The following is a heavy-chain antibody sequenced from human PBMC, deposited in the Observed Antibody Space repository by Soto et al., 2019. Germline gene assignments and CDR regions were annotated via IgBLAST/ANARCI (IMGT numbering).Heavy chain of an antibody. CDR3: ARENSYGDY. Sequence: PGGSLSLSGAASGFTFGSYAMPWVRHAPGKGLEWVAVISYDGSNKYYADSVKGRFTISRDNSKNTLYLQMNSLRAEDTAVYYCARENSYGDYWGQRTLVTVSS. D-gene: IGHD5-18*01. V-gene: IGHV3-30-3*01. J-gene: IGHJ4*02. CDR1: GFTFGSYA. CDR2: ISYDGSNK.